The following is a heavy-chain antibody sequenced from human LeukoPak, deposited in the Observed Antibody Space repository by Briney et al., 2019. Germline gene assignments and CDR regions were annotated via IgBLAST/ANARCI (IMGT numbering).Heavy chain of an antibody. CDR3: ARYSSGWYGYYFDY. J-gene: IGHJ4*02. V-gene: IGHV1-18*04. Sequence: ASVKVSCKPSGYTFTSYGISWVRQAPGQGLEWMGWISAYNGNTNYAQKLQGRVTMTTDTSTSTAYMELRSLRSDDTAVYYCARYSSGWYGYYFDYWGQGTLVTVSS. CDR2: ISAYNGNT. D-gene: IGHD6-19*01. CDR1: GYTFTSYG.